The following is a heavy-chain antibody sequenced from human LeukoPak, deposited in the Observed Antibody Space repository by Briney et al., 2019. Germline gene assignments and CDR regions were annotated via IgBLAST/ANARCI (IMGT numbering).Heavy chain of an antibody. J-gene: IGHJ4*02. CDR3: AKDIGVVPNNY. CDR1: GFTFSSYA. D-gene: IGHD6-6*01. CDR2: ISGSGGST. Sequence: GGSLRLSGAASGFTFSSYAMSWVRQAPGKGLEWVSAISGSGGSTYYADSVKGRFTISRDNSKNTLYLQMNSLRAEDTAVYYCAKDIGVVPNNYWGQGTLVTVSS. V-gene: IGHV3-23*01.